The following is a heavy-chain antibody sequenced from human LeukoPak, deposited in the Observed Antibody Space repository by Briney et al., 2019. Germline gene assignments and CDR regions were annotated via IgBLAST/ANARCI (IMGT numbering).Heavy chain of an antibody. V-gene: IGHV3-48*03. CDR1: GFTFRTFE. Sequence: GGSLRLSCAASGFTFRTFEMNWVRQAPGKGVEGVSYISSSGSNIYYADSVKGRFTISRDNAKNSLYLQMNSLRVEDTAVYYCARAEMATITIDYWGQGTLVTVSS. D-gene: IGHD5-24*01. CDR2: ISSSGSNI. CDR3: ARAEMATITIDY. J-gene: IGHJ4*02.